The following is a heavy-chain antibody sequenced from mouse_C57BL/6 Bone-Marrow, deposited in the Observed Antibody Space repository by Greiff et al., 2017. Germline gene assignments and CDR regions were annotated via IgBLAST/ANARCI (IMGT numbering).Heavy chain of an antibody. CDR3: ARDTRVTLWFAK. CDR2: ISDGGSYN. D-gene: IGHD2-5*01. V-gene: IGHV5-4*01. Sequence: EVQVVESGGGLLKPGGSLKLSCAVSGFPFSSSALSWVRQTPEKRLEWVATISDGGSYNYYPDNVKGRFTISRDNAKNNLYLQMSHLKSEDTAMYYCARDTRVTLWFAKWGQGNLATVSA. J-gene: IGHJ3*01. CDR1: GFPFSSSA.